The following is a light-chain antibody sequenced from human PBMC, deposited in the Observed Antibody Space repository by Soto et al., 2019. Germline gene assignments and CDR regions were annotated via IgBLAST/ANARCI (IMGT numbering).Light chain of an antibody. CDR3: QQYHNWPPQYT. CDR1: QTVASN. Sequence: EIVMTQSPAILSVSPGERATLSCRASQTVASNLAWYQQKPGQAPRLLIHGASTRATGVSARFSGSRSGTEFTLTISSLQSEDFAVYYCQQYHNWPPQYTFGQGTKLQIK. V-gene: IGKV3-15*01. J-gene: IGKJ2*01. CDR2: GAS.